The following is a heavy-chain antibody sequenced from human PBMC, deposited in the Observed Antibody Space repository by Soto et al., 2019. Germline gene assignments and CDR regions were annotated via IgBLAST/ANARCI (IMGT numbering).Heavy chain of an antibody. CDR2: ISGSGGST. J-gene: IGHJ4*02. V-gene: IGHV3-23*01. D-gene: IGHD4-17*01. CDR1: GFTFSSYA. CDR3: ASHDYGDYVYYFDY. Sequence: GGSLRLSCAASGFTFSSYAMSWVRQAPGKGLEWVSAISGSGGSTYYADSVKGRFTISRDNSKNTLYLQMNSLRAEDTAVYYCASHDYGDYVYYFDYWGQGTLVTVSS.